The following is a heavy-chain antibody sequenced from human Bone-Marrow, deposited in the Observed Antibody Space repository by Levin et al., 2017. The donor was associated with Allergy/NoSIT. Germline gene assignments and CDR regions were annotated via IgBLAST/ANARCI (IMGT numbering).Heavy chain of an antibody. V-gene: IGHV3-30*18. D-gene: IGHD2-2*03. Sequence: PGGSLRLSCAASGFTFSSYGMHWVRQAPGKGLEWVAVISYDGSNKYYADSVKGRFTISRDNSKNTLYLQMNSLRAEDTAVYYCAKDLGGCGYCSSTSCYDAFDIWGQGTMVTVSS. CDR2: ISYDGSNK. CDR1: GFTFSSYG. J-gene: IGHJ3*02. CDR3: AKDLGGCGYCSSTSCYDAFDI.